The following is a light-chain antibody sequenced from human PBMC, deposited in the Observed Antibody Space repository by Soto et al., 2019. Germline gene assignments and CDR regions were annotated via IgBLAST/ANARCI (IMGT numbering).Light chain of an antibody. V-gene: IGKV3-20*01. Sequence: EIVLTQSPGTLSLSPGERATLSCRASQSVSSTYLAWYQHKPGQAPRLLIYGASSRATGIPDRFSGSGSGTDFTLIISRLEPEDFAVYYCQQYGSSPWTFGQGTKVDIK. J-gene: IGKJ1*01. CDR1: QSVSSTY. CDR3: QQYGSSPWT. CDR2: GAS.